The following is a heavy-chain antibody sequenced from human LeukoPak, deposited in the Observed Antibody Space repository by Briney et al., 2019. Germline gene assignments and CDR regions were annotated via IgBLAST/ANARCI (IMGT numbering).Heavy chain of an antibody. J-gene: IGHJ4*02. CDR1: GGSISSSSYY. D-gene: IGHD6-19*01. V-gene: IGHV4-39*07. CDR2: IYFSGNT. CDR3: ARDSSGWDHKPLDH. Sequence: PSETLSLTCTVSGGSISSSSYYWAWIRQPPGKGLEWIGRIYFSGNTNYNPSLKSRVTILLDTSKNQFSLKLTSVTAADTAVYYCARDSSGWDHKPLDHWGRGTLVTVSS.